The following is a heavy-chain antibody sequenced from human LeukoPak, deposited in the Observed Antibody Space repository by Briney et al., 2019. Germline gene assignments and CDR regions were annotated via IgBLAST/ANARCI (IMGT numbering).Heavy chain of an antibody. V-gene: IGHV4-59*01. CDR2: IYYCGST. J-gene: IGHJ4*02. CDR1: GGSISSYY. D-gene: IGHD6-19*01. Sequence: SETLSLTCTVSGGSISSYYWSWIRQPPGKGLEWIGYIYYCGSTNYNPSLKSRVTISVDTSKNQFSLKLSSVTAADTAVYYCARETAVAVLDYWGQGTLVTVSS. CDR3: ARETAVAVLDY.